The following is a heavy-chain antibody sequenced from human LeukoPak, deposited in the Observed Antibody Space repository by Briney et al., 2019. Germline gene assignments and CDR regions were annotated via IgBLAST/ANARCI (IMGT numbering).Heavy chain of an antibody. J-gene: IGHJ3*02. D-gene: IGHD3-10*01. Sequence: PGGSLRLSCAASGFNFSSYSMNWVRQAPGKGLEWVSYISSSSSTIYYADSVKGRFTISRDNAKNSLYLQMNSLRAEDTAVYYCARDEGSGSYYTPDAFDIWGQGTMVTVSS. CDR2: ISSSSSTI. V-gene: IGHV3-48*01. CDR1: GFNFSSYS. CDR3: ARDEGSGSYYTPDAFDI.